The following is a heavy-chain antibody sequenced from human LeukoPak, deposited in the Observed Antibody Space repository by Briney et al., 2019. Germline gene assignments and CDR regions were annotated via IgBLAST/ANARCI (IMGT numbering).Heavy chain of an antibody. Sequence: PSETLSLTCTVSGGSISSGSFYWSWIRQPAGKGLEWIGRIFTSGSTNYNPSLKSRVTISVDTSKNQFSLKLSSVTAADTAVYYCARDPSTYYDFWSGVDPWGQGTLATVSS. V-gene: IGHV4-61*02. CDR1: GGSISSGSFY. D-gene: IGHD3-3*01. J-gene: IGHJ5*02. CDR2: IFTSGST. CDR3: ARDPSTYYDFWSGVDP.